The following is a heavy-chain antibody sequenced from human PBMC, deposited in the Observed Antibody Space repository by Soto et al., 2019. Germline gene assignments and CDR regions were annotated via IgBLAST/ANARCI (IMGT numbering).Heavy chain of an antibody. CDR2: HYWDDDK. V-gene: IGHV2-5*04. D-gene: IGHD1-26*01. J-gene: IGHJ3*01. Sequence: QITLKESGLTLVKPTETLTLTCTFSGFSLTTSGVGVGWIRQPPGKALEWLALHYWDDDKPYSPSLKSRLTITKHTSKHQVALTTTNMDPVDTGTYYFVPSLPTTGAFNVWGQGAVVTVSS. CDR3: VPSLPTTGAFNV. CDR1: GFSLTTSGVG.